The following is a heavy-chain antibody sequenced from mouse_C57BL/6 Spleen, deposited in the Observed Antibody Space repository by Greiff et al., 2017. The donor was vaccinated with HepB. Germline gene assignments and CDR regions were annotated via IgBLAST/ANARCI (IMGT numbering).Heavy chain of an antibody. CDR1: GFTFSDYG. V-gene: IGHV5-17*01. CDR3: ARGYYGSSYVPHYFDY. J-gene: IGHJ2*01. D-gene: IGHD1-1*01. CDR2: ISSGSSTI. Sequence: VESGGGLVKPGGSLKLSCAASGFTFSDYGMHWVRQAPEKGLEWVAYISSGSSTIYYADTVKGRFTISRDNAKNTLFLQMTSLRSEYTGIYYCARGYYGSSYVPHYFDYWGQGTTLTVSS.